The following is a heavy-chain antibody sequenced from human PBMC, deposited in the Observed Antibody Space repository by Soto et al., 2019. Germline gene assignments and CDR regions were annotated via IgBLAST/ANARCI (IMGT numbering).Heavy chain of an antibody. CDR1: GGSISSSNW. CDR2: IYHSGST. J-gene: IGHJ4*02. D-gene: IGHD3-3*01. CDR3: ARDPYYDFWSGYYTKGGLDY. V-gene: IGHV4-4*02. Sequence: SETLSLTCAVSGGSISSSNWWSWVRQPPGKGLEWIGEIYHSGSTNYNPSLKSRVTISVDKSKNQFSLRLSSVTAADTAVYYCARDPYYDFWSGYYTKGGLDYWGQGTLVTVSS.